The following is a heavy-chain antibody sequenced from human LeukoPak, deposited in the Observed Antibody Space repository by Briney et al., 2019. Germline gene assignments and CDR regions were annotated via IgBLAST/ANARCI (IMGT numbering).Heavy chain of an antibody. CDR3: AKDLRGSPKDIVVVVAATPWGVSPYFDY. CDR2: INSDGSST. J-gene: IGHJ4*02. V-gene: IGHV3-74*01. Sequence: GGSLRLSCAASGFTFSSYWMHWVRQAPEKGLVWVSRINSDGSSTSYADSVKGRFTISRDNSRNTLYMQMNNLRAEDTAVYYCAKDLRGSPKDIVVVVAATPWGVSPYFDYWGQGTLVTVSS. CDR1: GFTFSSYW. D-gene: IGHD2-15*01.